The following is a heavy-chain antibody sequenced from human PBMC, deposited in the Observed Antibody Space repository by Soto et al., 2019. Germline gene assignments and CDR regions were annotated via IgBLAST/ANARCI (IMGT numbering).Heavy chain of an antibody. D-gene: IGHD1-1*01. CDR2: IYYSGST. Sequence: XETLSLTCTVAGCSISSYYWSWIRQPPGKGLEWIGYIYYSGSTNYNPSLKSRVTISVDTSKNQFSLKLSSVTAADTAVYYRASGTGHYYGMDVWGQGTTVTVSS. J-gene: IGHJ6*02. CDR1: GCSISSYY. V-gene: IGHV4-59*01. CDR3: ASGTGHYYGMDV.